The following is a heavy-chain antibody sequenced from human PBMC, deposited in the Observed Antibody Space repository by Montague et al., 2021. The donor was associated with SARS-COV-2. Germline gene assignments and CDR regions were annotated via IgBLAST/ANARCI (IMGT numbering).Heavy chain of an antibody. D-gene: IGHD3-9*01. V-gene: IGHV1-18*01. CDR2: ISGYRGNT. CDR1: GYHFSNYG. J-gene: IGHJ3*02. Sequence: SGKVSFKASGYHFSNYGLSWVRQAPGQGLEWMGWISGYRGNTNYAQNLQGRLTMTTDTSTSTAYMELRSLTSDDTAVYYCAREGRVYDVLTGYSEFRDAFDIWGQGTMITVSS. CDR3: AREGRVYDVLTGYSEFRDAFDI.